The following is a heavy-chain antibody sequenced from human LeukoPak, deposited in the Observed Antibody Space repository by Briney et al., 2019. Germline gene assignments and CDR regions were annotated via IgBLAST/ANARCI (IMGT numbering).Heavy chain of an antibody. V-gene: IGHV3-21*01. CDR1: GFTFSSYS. CDR3: ARGDIVVVPAATDY. Sequence: GGSLRLSCAASGFTFSSYSMNWVRQAPGKGPEWVSSISSISSYIFYADSVKGRFTISRDNAKNSLYLQMNSLRAEDTVVYYCARGDIVVVPAATDYWGQGALVTVSS. J-gene: IGHJ4*02. D-gene: IGHD2-2*01. CDR2: ISSISSYI.